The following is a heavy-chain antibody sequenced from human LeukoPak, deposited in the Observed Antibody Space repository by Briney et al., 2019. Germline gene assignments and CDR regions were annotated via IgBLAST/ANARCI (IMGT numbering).Heavy chain of an antibody. CDR2: IIPIFGTA. D-gene: IGHD6-19*01. Sequence: ASVKVSCKASGGTFSSYAISWVRQAPGQGLEWMGGIIPIFGTANYAQKLQGRVTMTTDTSTSTAYMELRSLRSDDTAVYYCARGYSSDHYFDYWGQGTLVTVSS. CDR1: GGTFSSYA. V-gene: IGHV1-69*05. J-gene: IGHJ4*02. CDR3: ARGYSSDHYFDY.